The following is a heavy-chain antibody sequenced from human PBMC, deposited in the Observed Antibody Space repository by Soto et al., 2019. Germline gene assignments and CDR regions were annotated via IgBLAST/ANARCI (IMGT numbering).Heavy chain of an antibody. J-gene: IGHJ3*02. CDR3: ARSRVTYYYDRSAFEI. Sequence: QVQLVQSGAEVKKPGSSVKVSCKASGGTFSSYAISWVRQAPGQGLEWMGGIIPIFGTANYAQKCQGRVTITADESTSTAYMELSSLRAEDTAVYYCARSRVTYYYDRSAFEIGGQATMVTVSS. CDR1: GGTFSSYA. V-gene: IGHV1-69*01. D-gene: IGHD3-22*01. CDR2: IIPIFGTA.